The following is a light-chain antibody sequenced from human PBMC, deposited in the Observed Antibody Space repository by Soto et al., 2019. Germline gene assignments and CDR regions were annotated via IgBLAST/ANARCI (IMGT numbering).Light chain of an antibody. CDR2: AAS. CDR3: QQYDDWTMYT. CDR1: QSFGFH. Sequence: EILMTQSPVPLSVSPGETATLPSRPSQSFGFHLPWYLQRPGQTPRLATYAASFRAPGVPDRFSGSGSGTECTLTINSRQSEDFAVYYCQQYDDWTMYTFGQGTKVEI. V-gene: IGKV3-15*01. J-gene: IGKJ2*01.